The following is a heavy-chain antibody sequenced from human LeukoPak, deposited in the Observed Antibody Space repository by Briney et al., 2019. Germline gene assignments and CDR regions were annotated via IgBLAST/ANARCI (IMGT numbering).Heavy chain of an antibody. CDR1: GGSFSGYY. CDR3: ARGLMWAAAGFDY. CDR2: INHSGST. D-gene: IGHD6-13*01. Sequence: SETLSLTCAVYGGSFSGYYWSCIRQPPGKGLEWIGEINHSGSTNYNPSLKSRVTISVDTSKNQFSLKLSSVTAADTAVYYCARGLMWAAAGFDYWGQGILVTVSS. V-gene: IGHV4-34*01. J-gene: IGHJ4*02.